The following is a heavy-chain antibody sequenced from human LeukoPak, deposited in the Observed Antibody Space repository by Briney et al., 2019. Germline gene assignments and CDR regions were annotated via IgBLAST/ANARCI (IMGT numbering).Heavy chain of an antibody. CDR2: ISWDGGST. CDR1: GFTFDDYT. Sequence: PGGSLRLSCAASGFTFDDYTMHWVRQAPGKGLEWVSLISWDGGSTYYADSVKGRFTISRDNSKNSLYLQMNSLRTEDTALYYCAKDRSYYYGSGSYSTLDYWGQGTLVTVSS. V-gene: IGHV3-43*01. J-gene: IGHJ4*02. CDR3: AKDRSYYYGSGSYSTLDY. D-gene: IGHD3-10*01.